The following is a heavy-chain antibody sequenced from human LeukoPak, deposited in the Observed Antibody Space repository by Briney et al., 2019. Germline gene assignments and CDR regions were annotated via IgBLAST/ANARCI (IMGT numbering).Heavy chain of an antibody. CDR2: ISTSSSYI. Sequence: GGSLRLSCAASGFTFSDYYMNWVRRAPGKGLEWVSSISTSSSYIYYADSVRGRFTISRDNAKNTLNLQMNSLRAEDTAVYYCARDLGQYYDTSDNWFDPWGQGTLVTVSS. CDR3: ARDLGQYYDTSDNWFDP. D-gene: IGHD3-22*01. V-gene: IGHV3-21*01. CDR1: GFTFSDYY. J-gene: IGHJ5*02.